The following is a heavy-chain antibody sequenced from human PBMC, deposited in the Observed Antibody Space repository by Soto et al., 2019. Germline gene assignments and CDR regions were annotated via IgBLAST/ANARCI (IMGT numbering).Heavy chain of an antibody. D-gene: IGHD2-15*01. V-gene: IGHV1-8*01. CDR2: MNPNSGNT. CDR1: GYTFTSYD. J-gene: IGHJ6*03. CDR3: ARASRGRVVVATNPELNYYYYYYMDV. Sequence: ASVKVSCKASGYTFTSYDINWVRQATGQGLEWMGWMNPNSGNTGYAQKFQGRVTMTRNTSISTAYMELSSLRSEDTAVYYCARASRGRVVVATNPELNYYYYYYMDVWGKGTTVTVSS.